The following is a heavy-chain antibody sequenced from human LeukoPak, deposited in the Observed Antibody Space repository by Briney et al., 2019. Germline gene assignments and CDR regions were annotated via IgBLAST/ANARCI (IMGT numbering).Heavy chain of an antibody. CDR3: ARGRPEQLVPPYYYYYYMDV. Sequence: KTSETLSLTCTVSGGSISSGSYYWSWIRQPAGKGLEWIGRIYTSGSTNYNPSLKSRVTISVDTSKNQFSLKLSSVTAADTAVYYCARGRPEQLVPPYYYYYYMDVWGKGTTVTISS. CDR1: GGSISSGSYY. V-gene: IGHV4-61*02. J-gene: IGHJ6*03. D-gene: IGHD6-13*01. CDR2: IYTSGST.